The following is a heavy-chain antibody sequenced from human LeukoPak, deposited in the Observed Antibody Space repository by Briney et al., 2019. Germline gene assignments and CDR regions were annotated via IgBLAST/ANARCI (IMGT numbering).Heavy chain of an antibody. CDR2: INPNSGGT. CDR3: AAGLRLGELSFIPDAFDI. CDR1: GYTFTGYY. J-gene: IGHJ3*02. Sequence: GASVKVSCKASGYTFTGYYMHWVRQAPGQGLEWMGRINPNSGGTNYAQKFQGRVTMTRDTSISTAYMELSRLRSDDTAVYYCAAGLRLGELSFIPDAFDIWGQGTMVTVSS. D-gene: IGHD3-16*02. V-gene: IGHV1-2*06.